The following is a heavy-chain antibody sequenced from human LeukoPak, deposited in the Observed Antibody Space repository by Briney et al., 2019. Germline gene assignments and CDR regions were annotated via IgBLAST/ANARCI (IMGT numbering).Heavy chain of an antibody. CDR2: IRSKANSYAT. V-gene: IGHV3-73*01. J-gene: IGHJ2*01. CDR3: TRPVTGYWYFDL. D-gene: IGHD1-14*01. CDR1: GFTFSGSA. Sequence: GGSLRLXCAASGFTFSGSAMHWVRQASGKGLESVGRIRSKANSYATVYAASVKGRFTISRDDSKNTAYLQMNSLKTEDTAVYYCTRPVTGYWYFDLWGRGTLVTVSS.